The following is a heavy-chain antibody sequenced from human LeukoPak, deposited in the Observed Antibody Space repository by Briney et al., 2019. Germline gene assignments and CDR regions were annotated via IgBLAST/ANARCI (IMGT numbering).Heavy chain of an antibody. V-gene: IGHV3-53*01. CDR1: GFTVSSND. D-gene: IGHD4-23*01. CDR2: FYSGGST. CDR3: ARVSAGGWYFDL. Sequence: GGSLRLSCAASGFTVSSNDMAWVRQAPGKGLEWVSVFYSGGSTYYADSVEGRFTVSRDNSKNTLYLQLNSLRAEDTAVYYCARVSAGGWYFDLWGRGTLVTVSS. J-gene: IGHJ2*01.